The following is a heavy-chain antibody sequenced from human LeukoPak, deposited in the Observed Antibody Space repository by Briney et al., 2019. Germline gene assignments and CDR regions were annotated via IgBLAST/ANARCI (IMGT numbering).Heavy chain of an antibody. V-gene: IGHV4-39*01. CDR2: IFHTGST. Sequence: PSETLSLTCTVSGGSISNSGHYWGWIRQPPGKGLEWIGTIFHTGSTYYNPSLKSRVTISVDTSKNQFSLKLSSVTAADTAVYYCARHEGGIAEINWFDPWGQGTLVTVSS. CDR3: ARHEGGIAEINWFDP. D-gene: IGHD6-13*01. CDR1: GGSISNSGHY. J-gene: IGHJ5*02.